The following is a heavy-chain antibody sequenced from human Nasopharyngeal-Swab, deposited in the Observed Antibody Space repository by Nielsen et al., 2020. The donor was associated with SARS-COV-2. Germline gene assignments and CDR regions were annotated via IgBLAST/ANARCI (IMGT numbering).Heavy chain of an antibody. CDR3: ARGSRVVVPLLYYYYYTDV. Sequence: SVKVSCKASGGTFSSYAISWVRQAPGQGLEWMGGIIPIFGTANYAQKFQGRVTITADESTSTAYMELSSLRSEDTAVYYCARGSRVVVPLLYYYYYTDVWGKGTTVTVSS. D-gene: IGHD2-2*01. CDR1: GGTFSSYA. J-gene: IGHJ6*03. V-gene: IGHV1-69*13. CDR2: IIPIFGTA.